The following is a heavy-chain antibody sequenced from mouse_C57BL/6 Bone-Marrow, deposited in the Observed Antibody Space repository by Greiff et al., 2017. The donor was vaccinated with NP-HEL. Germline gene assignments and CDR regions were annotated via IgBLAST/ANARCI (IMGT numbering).Heavy chain of an antibody. CDR1: GYTFTSYW. D-gene: IGHD1-1*01. CDR2: IYPGSGST. CDR3: ARGDYYGSSQYYYAMDY. Sequence: QVQLQQPGAELVKPGASVKMSCKASGYTFTSYWITWVKQRPGQGLEWIGDIYPGSGSTNYNEKFKSKATLTVDTSSSTAYMQLSSLTSEDSAVYYCARGDYYGSSQYYYAMDYWGQGTSVTVSS. V-gene: IGHV1-55*01. J-gene: IGHJ4*01.